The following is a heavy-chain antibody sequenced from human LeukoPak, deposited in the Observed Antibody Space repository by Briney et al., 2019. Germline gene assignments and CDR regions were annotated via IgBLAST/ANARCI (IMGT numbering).Heavy chain of an antibody. D-gene: IGHD2-2*01. CDR1: GFTFSDYY. V-gene: IGHV3-11*04. Sequence: SGGSLRLSCGASGFTFSDYYMSWIRQTPGKGLEWLAYISTSASSIDYADSVKGRFTVSRDNGKNSLFLQMNSLRAEDTAVYYCARPPSTIYYYYYYMDVWGKGTTVTVSS. J-gene: IGHJ6*03. CDR2: ISTSASSI. CDR3: ARPPSTIYYYYYYMDV.